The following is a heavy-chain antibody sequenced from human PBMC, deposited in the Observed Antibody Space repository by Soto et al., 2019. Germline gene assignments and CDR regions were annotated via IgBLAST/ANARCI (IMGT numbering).Heavy chain of an antibody. CDR3: ARRGYCTNGVCYYGMDV. Sequence: SVTLSFTCTVSGGSIISSSYYWGWIRQPPGKGLEWIGSIYYSGSTYYNPSLKSRVTISVDKSKNQFSLKLSSVTAADTAVYYCARRGYCTNGVCYYGMDVWGQGTTVTVS. V-gene: IGHV4-39*07. CDR2: IYYSGST. D-gene: IGHD2-8*01. CDR1: GGSIISSSYY. J-gene: IGHJ6*02.